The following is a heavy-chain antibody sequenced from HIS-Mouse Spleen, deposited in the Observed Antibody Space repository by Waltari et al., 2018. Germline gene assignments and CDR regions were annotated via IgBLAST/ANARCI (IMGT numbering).Heavy chain of an antibody. Sequence: QLQLQESGPGLVKPSETLSLTCTVSGGSISSSSYSWGWLRLPPGKGLEWIGSIYYSGSTYYNPSLKSRVTISVDTSKNQFSLKLSSVTAADTAVYYCAREIPYSSSWYDWYFDLWGRGTLVTVSS. CDR3: AREIPYSSSWYDWYFDL. D-gene: IGHD6-13*01. V-gene: IGHV4-39*07. CDR1: GGSISSSSYS. J-gene: IGHJ2*01. CDR2: IYYSGST.